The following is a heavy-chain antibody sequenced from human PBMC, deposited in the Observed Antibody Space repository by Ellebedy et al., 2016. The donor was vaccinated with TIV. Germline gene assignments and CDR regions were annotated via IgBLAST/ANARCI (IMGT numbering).Heavy chain of an antibody. J-gene: IGHJ1*01. CDR3: ASIKYGSGSQYFQH. D-gene: IGHD3-10*01. CDR1: GGSFSGYY. V-gene: IGHV4-34*01. CDR2: INHSGST. Sequence: SETLSLTCAVYGGSFSGYYWSWIRQPPGKGLEWIGEINHSGSTNYNPSLKSRVTVSVDTSKNQFSLKLSSVTAADTAVYYCASIKYGSGSQYFQHWGQGTLVTVSS.